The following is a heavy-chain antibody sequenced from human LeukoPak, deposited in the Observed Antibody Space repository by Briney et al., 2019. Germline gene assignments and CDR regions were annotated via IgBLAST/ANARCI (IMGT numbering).Heavy chain of an antibody. J-gene: IGHJ4*02. CDR2: TYYRSKWYN. V-gene: IGHV6-1*01. Sequence: SQTLSLTCAISGDSVSSNSAAWNWIRQSPSRGLEWLGRTYYRSKWYNDYAVSVKSRITINPDTSKNQFSLQLNSVTPEDTAVYYCARTLSYYDSSGYSPFFDYWGQGTLVTVSS. CDR1: GDSVSSNSAA. CDR3: ARTLSYYDSSGYSPFFDY. D-gene: IGHD3-22*01.